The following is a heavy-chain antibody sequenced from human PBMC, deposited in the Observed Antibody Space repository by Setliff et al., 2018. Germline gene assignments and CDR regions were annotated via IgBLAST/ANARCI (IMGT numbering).Heavy chain of an antibody. Sequence: SETLSLTCTVSGASITNINYYWGLIRQPPGKGLEWIGSIFYSGRTFYNPSLKSLVTISVDTSKNQFSLTLSSVTAADTAVYYCARLPNYVWGSPVDYWGQGTLVTVSS. CDR1: GASITNINYY. CDR2: IFYSGRT. J-gene: IGHJ4*02. CDR3: ARLPNYVWGSPVDY. D-gene: IGHD3-16*01. V-gene: IGHV4-39*01.